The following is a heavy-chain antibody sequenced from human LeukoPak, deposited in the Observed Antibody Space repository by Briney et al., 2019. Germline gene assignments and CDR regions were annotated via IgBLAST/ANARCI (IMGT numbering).Heavy chain of an antibody. CDR1: GGSFSGYY. V-gene: IGHV4-34*01. CDR3: ARISRDSSGSKLDY. CDR2: INRSGST. Sequence: PSETLSLTCAVYGGSFSGYYWSWIRQPPGKGLEWIGEINRSGSTNYNPSLKSRVTISVDTSKNQFSLKLSSVTAADTAVYYCARISRDSSGSKLDYWGQGTLVTVSS. J-gene: IGHJ4*02. D-gene: IGHD3-22*01.